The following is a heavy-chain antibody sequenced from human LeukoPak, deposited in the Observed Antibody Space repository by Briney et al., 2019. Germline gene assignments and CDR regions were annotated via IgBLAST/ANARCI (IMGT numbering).Heavy chain of an antibody. J-gene: IGHJ6*02. D-gene: IGHD2-2*01. V-gene: IGHV3-48*02. Sequence: GGSLRLSCAASGFTFSSYWMNWVRQAPGKGLEWVSYISSSSSTIYYADSVKGRFTISRDNAKNSLYLQMNSLRDEDTAVYYCAREPGYCSSTSCFHYYYYGMDVWGQGTTITVSS. CDR3: AREPGYCSSTSCFHYYYYGMDV. CDR1: GFTFSSYW. CDR2: ISSSSSTI.